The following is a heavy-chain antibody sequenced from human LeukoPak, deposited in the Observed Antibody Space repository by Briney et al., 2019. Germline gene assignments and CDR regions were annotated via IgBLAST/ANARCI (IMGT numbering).Heavy chain of an antibody. J-gene: IGHJ4*02. D-gene: IGHD3-16*01. CDR3: ARGGGAHYFDY. V-gene: IGHV4-59*01. CDR2: FYHSGSI. CDR1: GDSISSYY. Sequence: ETQSLTCTVSGDSISSYYWSWIRQPPGKGLEWIGNFYHSGSIKYNPSLKSRVTMSVDTSMNQFSLKLSSVTAADTAVYYCARGGGAHYFDYCGQGALFTVSS.